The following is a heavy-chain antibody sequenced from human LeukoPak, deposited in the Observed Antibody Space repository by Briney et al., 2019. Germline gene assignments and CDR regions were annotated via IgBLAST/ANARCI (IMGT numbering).Heavy chain of an antibody. Sequence: GGSLRLSCAASGFTFSSYAMSWVRQAPGKGLEWVSAISGSGGSTYYADSVKGRFTISRDNSKNTLYLQMNSLRAEDTAVYYCAKGGDVLRFLEWLSHMDVWGKRTTVTVSS. D-gene: IGHD3-3*01. V-gene: IGHV3-23*01. CDR2: ISGSGGST. J-gene: IGHJ6*03. CDR1: GFTFSSYA. CDR3: AKGGDVLRFLEWLSHMDV.